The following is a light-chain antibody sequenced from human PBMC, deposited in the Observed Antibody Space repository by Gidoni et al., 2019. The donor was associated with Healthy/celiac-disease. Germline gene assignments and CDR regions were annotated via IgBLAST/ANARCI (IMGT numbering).Light chain of an antibody. CDR1: QDISNY. CDR2: DAS. V-gene: IGKV1-33*01. J-gene: IGKJ4*01. Sequence: IQMTQSPSSLSASVGDRVTITFQASQDISNYLNWYQQKPGKAPKLLIYDASNLETGVPSRFSGSGSGTDFTFTISSLQPEDIATYYCQQYDNLPLTFXGXTKVEIK. CDR3: QQYDNLPLT.